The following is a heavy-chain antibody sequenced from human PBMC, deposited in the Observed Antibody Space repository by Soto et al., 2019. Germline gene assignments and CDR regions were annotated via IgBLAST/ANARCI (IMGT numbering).Heavy chain of an antibody. Sequence: EVQLVESEGGLVQRGGSLRLSCAASGFTFNYYWMHWVRQAPGQGLVWVSHIHSDGSTTTYADSVKGRFTTSRDNAKNTLYLQMNSLRAADTGVYYCVRGDKGGFDLWGQGTTVTVSS. J-gene: IGHJ3*01. CDR1: GFTFNYYW. CDR2: IHSDGSTT. D-gene: IGHD2-21*02. V-gene: IGHV3-74*01. CDR3: VRGDKGGFDL.